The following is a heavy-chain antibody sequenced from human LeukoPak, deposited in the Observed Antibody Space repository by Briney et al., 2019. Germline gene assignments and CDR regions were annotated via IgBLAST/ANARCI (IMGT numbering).Heavy chain of an antibody. Sequence: GSLRLSCAASGFIFRSYSMNWVRQAPGKGLEWVSCISSSSSTIYYADSVKGRFTISRDNAKNSLYLQMNSLRAEDTAVYYCARSASSGWDWGQGTLVTVSS. CDR3: ARSASSGWD. J-gene: IGHJ4*02. V-gene: IGHV3-48*01. CDR2: ISSSSSTI. D-gene: IGHD6-19*01. CDR1: GFIFRSYS.